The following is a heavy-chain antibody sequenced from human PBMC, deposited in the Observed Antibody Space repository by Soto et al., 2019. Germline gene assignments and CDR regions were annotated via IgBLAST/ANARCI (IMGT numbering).Heavy chain of an antibody. J-gene: IGHJ5*02. CDR1: GGSISSYY. CDR3: ARHGYCSGGSCYSTFDP. D-gene: IGHD2-15*01. CDR2: IYYSGST. V-gene: IGHV4-59*08. Sequence: SETLSLTCTVSGGSISSYYWSWIRQPPGKGLEWIGYIYYSGSTNYNPSLKSRVTISVDTSKNQFSLKLSSVTAADTAVYYCARHGYCSGGSCYSTFDPWGQGTLVTVSS.